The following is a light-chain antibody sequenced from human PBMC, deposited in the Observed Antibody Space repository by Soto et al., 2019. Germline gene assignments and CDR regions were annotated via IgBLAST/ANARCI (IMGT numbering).Light chain of an antibody. V-gene: IGKV3-20*01. J-gene: IGKJ4*01. Sequence: EIVLTQSPGTLSLSPGERATLSCRASQSVSNNYLAWYQQKPGQAPRLLIYGASRRATGIPDRFSCSGSGTDFTLTISRLEPEDFAVYSCQQYGSSPLTFGGGTKVEIK. CDR3: QQYGSSPLT. CDR1: QSVSNNY. CDR2: GAS.